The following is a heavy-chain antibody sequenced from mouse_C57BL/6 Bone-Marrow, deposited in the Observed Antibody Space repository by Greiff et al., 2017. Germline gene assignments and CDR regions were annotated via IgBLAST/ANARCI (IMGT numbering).Heavy chain of an antibody. CDR3: ARDYYGKGYYAMDY. D-gene: IGHD2-1*01. CDR1: GYTFTDYN. V-gene: IGHV1-18*01. CDR2: INPNNGGT. Sequence: EVQGVESGPELVKPGASVKIPCKASGYTFTDYNMDWVKQSHGKSLEWIGDINPNNGGTIYNQKFKGKATLTVDKSSSTAYMELRSLTSEDTAVYYCARDYYGKGYYAMDYWGQGTSVTVSS. J-gene: IGHJ4*01.